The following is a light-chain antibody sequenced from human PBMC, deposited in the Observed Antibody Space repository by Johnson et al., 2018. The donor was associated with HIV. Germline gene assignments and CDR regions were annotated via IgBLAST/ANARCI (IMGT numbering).Light chain of an antibody. CDR1: SSNIGNNY. Sequence: HSVLTQPPSVSAAPGQKVTISCSGSSSNIGNNYVSWYQQLPGTAPKLLVYENVKRPSGIPDRFSASKSGTSATLAITGLQTGDEADYYCGTWDSSLSAHYVFGTGTKVTVL. CDR3: GTWDSSLSAHYV. V-gene: IGLV1-51*02. J-gene: IGLJ1*01. CDR2: ENV.